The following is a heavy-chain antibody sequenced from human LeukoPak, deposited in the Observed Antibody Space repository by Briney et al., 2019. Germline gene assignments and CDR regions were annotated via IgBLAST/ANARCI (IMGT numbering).Heavy chain of an antibody. D-gene: IGHD2-15*01. CDR2: ISYDGSNK. Sequence: GSLRLSCAASGFTFSSYAMHWVRQAPGKGLEWVAVISYDGSNKYYADSVKGRFTISRDNSKNTLYLQMNSLRAEDTAVYYCARDRIVVVVAATRGGLDYWGQGTLVTVSS. V-gene: IGHV3-30*04. CDR3: ARDRIVVVVAATRGGLDY. CDR1: GFTFSSYA. J-gene: IGHJ4*02.